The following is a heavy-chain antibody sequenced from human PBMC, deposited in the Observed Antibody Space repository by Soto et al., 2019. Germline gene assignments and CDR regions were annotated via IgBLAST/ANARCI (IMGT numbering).Heavy chain of an antibody. Sequence: SETLSLTCTVSGGSISSSDFYWGWLRQPPGKGLDFIGSMYYSGTTYYNPSLKNRITISVDTSKDQFSLKLISVTAADTAVYYCAVVDSTGNWFDPWGQGALVTVSS. CDR3: AVVDSTGNWFDP. CDR1: GGSISSSDFY. D-gene: IGHD3-22*01. J-gene: IGHJ5*02. V-gene: IGHV4-39*01. CDR2: MYYSGTT.